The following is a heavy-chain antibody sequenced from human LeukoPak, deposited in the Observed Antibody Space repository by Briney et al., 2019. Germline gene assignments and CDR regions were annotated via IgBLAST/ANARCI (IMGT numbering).Heavy chain of an antibody. CDR1: GGSISSYY. J-gene: IGHJ4*02. V-gene: IGHV4-59*01. Sequence: SETLSLTCTVSGGSISSYYWSWIRQPPGKGLEWIGYIYYSGSTNYNPSLKSRVTISVDTSKNQFSLKLSSVTAADTAVYYCAAIHLNLLYFDYWGQGTLVTVSS. D-gene: IGHD3-3*02. CDR3: AAIHLNLLYFDY. CDR2: IYYSGST.